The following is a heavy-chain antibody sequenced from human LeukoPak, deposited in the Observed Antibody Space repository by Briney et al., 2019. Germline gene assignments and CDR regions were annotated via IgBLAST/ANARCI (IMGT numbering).Heavy chain of an antibody. CDR3: ARLDRGYRYGDFDH. Sequence: PSETLSLTCTVSGVSVSGGSYYWSWIRQPPGKGLEWIGYIYYSGSTNYSPSLKSRVTISADTSRNQFSLKLSSVTAADTAVYYCARLDRGYRYGDFDHWGQGTLVTVSS. D-gene: IGHD5-18*01. CDR2: IYYSGST. V-gene: IGHV4-61*01. CDR1: GVSVSGGSYY. J-gene: IGHJ4*02.